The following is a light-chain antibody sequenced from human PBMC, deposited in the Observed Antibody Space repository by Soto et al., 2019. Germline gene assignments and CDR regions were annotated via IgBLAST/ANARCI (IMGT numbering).Light chain of an antibody. CDR1: QDITNY. Sequence: DIQMTQSPSSLSASLGDRVTFTCQASQDITNYLYWYQQKPGKASRLLLYDASSLETGVPSRFSGSGSGTDFTLTISSQQPEDVATYYCQHYDHLPITFGQGTRLEIK. V-gene: IGKV1-33*01. CDR2: DAS. J-gene: IGKJ5*01. CDR3: QHYDHLPIT.